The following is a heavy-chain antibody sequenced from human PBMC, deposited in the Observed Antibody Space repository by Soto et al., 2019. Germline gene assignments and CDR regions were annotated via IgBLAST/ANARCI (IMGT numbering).Heavy chain of an antibody. V-gene: IGHV3-20*04. D-gene: IGHD5-12*01. CDR2: VNWNAGNS. Sequence: EVQLVESGGSVVRPGGSLRLSCTASGFTFDDYGMAWVRQVPGKGLEWVSGVNWNAGNSGYADSVKGRFTIPRDNVKNTLFLQTNILRAEDTTCYYCGRALSGHYYYFDTWGQGTLVSVST. CDR1: GFTFDDYG. J-gene: IGHJ4*02. CDR3: GRALSGHYYYFDT.